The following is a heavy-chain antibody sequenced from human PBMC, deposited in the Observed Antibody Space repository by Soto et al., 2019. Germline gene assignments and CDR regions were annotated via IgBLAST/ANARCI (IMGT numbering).Heavy chain of an antibody. J-gene: IGHJ3*02. CDR1: GFTFSSYA. V-gene: IGHV3-30-3*01. Sequence: QVQLVESGGGVVQPGRSLRLSCAASGFTFSSYAMHWVRQAPGKGLEWVAVISYDGSNKYYADSVKGRFTISRDNSKNTLYLQMNSLRAEDTAVYYCARDSSGYYGFGPGDAFDIWGQGTMVTVSS. CDR3: ARDSSGYYGFGPGDAFDI. CDR2: ISYDGSNK. D-gene: IGHD3-22*01.